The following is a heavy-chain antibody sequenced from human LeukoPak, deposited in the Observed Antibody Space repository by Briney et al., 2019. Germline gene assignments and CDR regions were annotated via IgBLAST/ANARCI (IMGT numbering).Heavy chain of an antibody. CDR3: ARWRSSAHYWDS. CDR2: VYFTGST. D-gene: IGHD3-22*01. Sequence: SETLSLTCTVSGVSISNYYWNWIREPPGKALEWIGYVYFTGSTNYNPSIKIRVTLSIDTSRSQLSLKLSSVTAADTAVYYCARWRSSAHYWDSWGQGTLVTVSS. J-gene: IGHJ4*02. V-gene: IGHV4-59*01. CDR1: GVSISNYY.